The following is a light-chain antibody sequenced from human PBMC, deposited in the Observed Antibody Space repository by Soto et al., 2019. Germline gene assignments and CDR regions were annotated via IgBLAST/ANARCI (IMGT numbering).Light chain of an antibody. Sequence: DIALTQSPGTLSLSPGDRAILSCRASQSVNSGSLAWYQQIPGQAPRLLIYGATIRATGIPDKFSGSGSGTDFTLTISRLEPKDFAVYYCQQYGSSVRTFGQGTKVEIK. J-gene: IGKJ1*01. CDR1: QSVNSGS. CDR2: GAT. V-gene: IGKV3-20*01. CDR3: QQYGSSVRT.